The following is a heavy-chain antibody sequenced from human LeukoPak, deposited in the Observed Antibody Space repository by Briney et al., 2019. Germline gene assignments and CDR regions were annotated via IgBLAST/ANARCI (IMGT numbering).Heavy chain of an antibody. J-gene: IGHJ4*02. Sequence: GGTLRLSCAASGFTFSSYGMSWVRQAPGKGLEWVSAISGGGDYTYYADSVKGRFTISRDNSKNTLYLQMNSLRAEDTAVYYCCITMVRGWYYFDYWGQGTLVTVSS. CDR2: ISGGGDYT. V-gene: IGHV3-23*01. D-gene: IGHD3-10*01. CDR1: GFTFSSYG. CDR3: CITMVRGWYYFDY.